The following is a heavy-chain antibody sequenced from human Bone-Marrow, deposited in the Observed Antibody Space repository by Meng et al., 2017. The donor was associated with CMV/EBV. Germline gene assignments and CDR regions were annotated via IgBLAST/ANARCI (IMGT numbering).Heavy chain of an antibody. CDR3: TRHLS. CDR1: GSTFSSYA. V-gene: IGHV3-23*01. J-gene: IGHJ4*02. Sequence: GESLKISCAASGSTFSSYAMSWVRQAPGKGLEWVSAISGSGGSTYYADSVKGRFTISRDNSKNTLYLQMNSLKTEDTAVYYCTRHLSWGQGTLVTVSS. CDR2: ISGSGGST.